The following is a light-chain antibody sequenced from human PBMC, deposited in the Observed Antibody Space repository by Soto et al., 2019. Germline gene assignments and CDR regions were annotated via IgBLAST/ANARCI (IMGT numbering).Light chain of an antibody. V-gene: IGKV1-39*01. Sequence: DIQMSQSPSSLSASVGDIVTITCRAAESISRHLNWYQQKPGRAPDLLIYAASTLQNGVPSRFTGSGSGTEFTLTITGLQLEDFATYYCQQDYSTLATFGQGTRLEI. CDR1: ESISRH. CDR2: AAS. J-gene: IGKJ5*01. CDR3: QQDYSTLAT.